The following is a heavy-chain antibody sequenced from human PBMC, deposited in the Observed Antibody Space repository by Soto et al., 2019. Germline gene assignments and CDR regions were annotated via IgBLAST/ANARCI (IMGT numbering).Heavy chain of an antibody. CDR1: GFTVSSDN. CDR2: IYSGGNT. J-gene: IGHJ2*01. V-gene: IGHV3-53*01. D-gene: IGHD2-2*01. CDR3: ATVSIAGCSTTSCLNWYFNL. Sequence: GGSLRLSCTASGFTVSSDNMSWVRRAPGKGLQWVSVIYSGGNTYFTDSVKDRFTISRDNSKNTVSPQMNSLRADDTAVYFCATVSIAGCSTTSCLNWYFNLWGRGTLVTVSS.